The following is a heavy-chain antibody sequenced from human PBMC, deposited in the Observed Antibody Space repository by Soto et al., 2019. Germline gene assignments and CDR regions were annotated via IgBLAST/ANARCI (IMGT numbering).Heavy chain of an antibody. CDR3: VRGRDLIQSNWFDP. CDR2: SNSDGSST. Sequence: EVQLVESGGGVVQPGGSLRISCAASGFTFSSYWMHWVRQAPGKGLVWVSRSNSDGSSTSYADSVKGRFTASRDNAKNTLYLQMNSLSPEDTAVYYCVRGRDLIQSNWFDPWGQGTLVTVSS. D-gene: IGHD4-4*01. J-gene: IGHJ5*02. CDR1: GFTFSSYW. V-gene: IGHV3-74*01.